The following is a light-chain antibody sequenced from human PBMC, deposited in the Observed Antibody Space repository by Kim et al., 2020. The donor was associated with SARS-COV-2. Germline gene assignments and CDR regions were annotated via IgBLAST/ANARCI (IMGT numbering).Light chain of an antibody. CDR1: KLGDKY. CDR2: QDS. Sequence: SYELTQPPSVSVSPGQTASITCSGDKLGDKYACWYQQKPGQSPVLVIYQDSKRPSGIPERFSGSNSGNTATLTISGTQAMDEADYYCQSWEVFGGGNQLTVL. J-gene: IGLJ3*02. CDR3: QSWEV. V-gene: IGLV3-1*01.